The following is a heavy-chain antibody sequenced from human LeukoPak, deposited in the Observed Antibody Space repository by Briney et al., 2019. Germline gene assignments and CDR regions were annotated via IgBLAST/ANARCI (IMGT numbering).Heavy chain of an antibody. D-gene: IGHD3-22*01. Sequence: KTGGSLRLSCAASGFTVSSNYMSWVRQAPGKGLEWVSVIYSGGSTYYADSVKGRFTISRDNSKNTLYLQMNSLRAEDTAVYYCARDRRVYDSRGYYYGDDYWGQGTLVTVSS. CDR1: GFTVSSNY. CDR2: IYSGGST. CDR3: ARDRRVYDSRGYYYGDDY. J-gene: IGHJ4*02. V-gene: IGHV3-66*01.